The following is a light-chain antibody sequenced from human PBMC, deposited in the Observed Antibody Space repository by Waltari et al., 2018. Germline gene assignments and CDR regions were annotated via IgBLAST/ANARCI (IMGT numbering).Light chain of an antibody. J-gene: IGKJ5*01. CDR2: GAS. V-gene: IGKV3-20*01. Sequence: EIVLTQSPVTLSLSPGERATLSCRASESITTNFIAWYQQKPGQAPRLLSHGASIRATGLSDFCSGSGSGTDFTLTISRLEPEDFAVYYCQHYGRSAITFGQGTRLDIK. CDR1: ESITTNF. CDR3: QHYGRSAIT.